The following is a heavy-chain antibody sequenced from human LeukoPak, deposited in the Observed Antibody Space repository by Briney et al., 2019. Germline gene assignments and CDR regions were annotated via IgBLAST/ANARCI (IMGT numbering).Heavy chain of an antibody. CDR3: AREGGPYRPLDY. CDR2: VHLSGRT. J-gene: IGHJ4*02. CDR1: GGSISSTNW. Sequence: KPSETLSLTCGVSGGSISSTNWWTWVRQPPGEGLEWIGEVHLSGRTNYNPSLESRVTMSVDMSENYISLKLTSVTAADTAVYYCAREGGPYRPLDYSGQGTLVTVSS. V-gene: IGHV4-4*02.